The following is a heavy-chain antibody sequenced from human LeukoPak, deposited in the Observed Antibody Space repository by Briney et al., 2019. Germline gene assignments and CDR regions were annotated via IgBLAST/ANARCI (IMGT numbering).Heavy chain of an antibody. J-gene: IGHJ6*02. CDR1: GFTFSSYG. D-gene: IGHD3-22*01. CDR2: IWYDGSNK. Sequence: SGGSLRVSCAASGFTFSSYGMHWVRQAPGKGLEWVAVIWYDGSNKYYADSVKGRFTISRDNSKNTLYLQMNSLRAEDTAVYYCARDSNYYDSSGNDYYYGMDVWGQGTTVTVSS. V-gene: IGHV3-33*01. CDR3: ARDSNYYDSSGNDYYYGMDV.